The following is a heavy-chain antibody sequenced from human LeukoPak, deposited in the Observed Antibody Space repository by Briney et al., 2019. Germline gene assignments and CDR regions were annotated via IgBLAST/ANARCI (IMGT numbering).Heavy chain of an antibody. D-gene: IGHD6-19*01. J-gene: IGHJ3*02. CDR3: AKDIVLSSSGRGAFDI. CDR1: GFTFDDYA. Sequence: PGRSLRLSCAASGFTFDDYAMYWVRQAPGKGLEWVSSISWNSGSIGYAGSVKGRFTISRDNAKNSLYLQMNSLRAEDTALYYCAKDIVLSSSGRGAFDIWGQGTMVTVSS. V-gene: IGHV3-9*01. CDR2: ISWNSGSI.